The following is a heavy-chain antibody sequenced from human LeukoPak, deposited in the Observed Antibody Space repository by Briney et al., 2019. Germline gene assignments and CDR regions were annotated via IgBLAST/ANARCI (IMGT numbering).Heavy chain of an antibody. CDR2: INHSGST. D-gene: IGHD3-10*01. Sequence: SETLSLTCAVYGGSFSGYYWGWIRQPPGKGLEWIGEINHSGSTNYNPSLKSRVTISVDTSKNQFSLKLSSVTAADTALYYCARGLLDPYYYGIWGQGTMVTVSS. J-gene: IGHJ3*02. CDR1: GGSFSGYY. CDR3: ARGLLDPYYYGI. V-gene: IGHV4-34*01.